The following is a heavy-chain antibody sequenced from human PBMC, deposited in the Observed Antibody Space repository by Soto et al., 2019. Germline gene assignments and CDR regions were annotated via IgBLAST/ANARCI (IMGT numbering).Heavy chain of an antibody. Sequence: QVQLQESGPGLVKPSETLSLTCTVSGGSISSYYWSWIRQPPGKGLEWIGYIYYSGSTNYNPSLKSRVTISVDTSKNQFSLMLSSVTAADTAVYYCARHYSSSPRTYYFDYWGQGTLVTVSS. CDR2: IYYSGST. CDR3: ARHYSSSPRTYYFDY. J-gene: IGHJ4*02. D-gene: IGHD6-6*01. V-gene: IGHV4-59*08. CDR1: GGSISSYY.